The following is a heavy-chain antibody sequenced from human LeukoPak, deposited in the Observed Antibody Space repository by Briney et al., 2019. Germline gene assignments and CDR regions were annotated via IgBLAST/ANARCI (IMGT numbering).Heavy chain of an antibody. D-gene: IGHD3-10*01. CDR2: INHSGST. CDR1: GGSISLSSYY. V-gene: IGHV4-39*07. J-gene: IGHJ4*02. Sequence: PSQTLSLTCTVSGGSISLSSYYWSWIRQPPGKGLEWIGEINHSGSTNSNPSLKSRVTISVATSKNQFSLKLSSVTAADTAVYYCAKDADDYYGSGNCFDYWGQGTLVTVPS. CDR3: AKDADDYYGSGNCFDY.